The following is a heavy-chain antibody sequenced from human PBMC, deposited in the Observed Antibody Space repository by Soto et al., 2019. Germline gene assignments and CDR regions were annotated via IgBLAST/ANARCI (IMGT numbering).Heavy chain of an antibody. J-gene: IGHJ4*02. V-gene: IGHV1-3*05. CDR3: ARNVVGATYFDY. Sequence: QVQLVQSGAEEKKPGASVKVSCKTSGYTFTSYAMHWVRQAPGQRLEWMGWINAGNGNTKYSQKFQGRVTITRDTSASTAYMELSSLRSEDTAVYYCARNVVGATYFDYWGQGTLFTVSS. CDR1: GYTFTSYA. CDR2: INAGNGNT. D-gene: IGHD1-26*01.